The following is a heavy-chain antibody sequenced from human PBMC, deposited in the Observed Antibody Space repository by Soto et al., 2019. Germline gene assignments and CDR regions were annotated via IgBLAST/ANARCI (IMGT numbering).Heavy chain of an antibody. D-gene: IGHD3-16*01. J-gene: IGHJ4*02. CDR1: GDSVSGNSAA. CDR3: AREFPYYEGGDSYCEY. Sequence: SHTLSLTCAISGDSVSGNSAAWNWIRQSPSRGLEWLGRTYYRSKWYNDYAVSVKSRITVTPDTSKNQFSLHLNSVTPEDTAVYYVAREFPYYEGGDSYCEYWGQGSLVTVSS. V-gene: IGHV6-1*01. CDR2: TYYRSKWYN.